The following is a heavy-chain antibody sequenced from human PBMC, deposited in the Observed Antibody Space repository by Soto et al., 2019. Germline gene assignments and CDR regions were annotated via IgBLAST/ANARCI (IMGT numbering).Heavy chain of an antibody. CDR2: IYATGTT. CDR3: VRDGTKTLRDWFDP. J-gene: IGHJ5*02. V-gene: IGHV4-4*07. CDR1: GASISGFY. D-gene: IGHD1-1*01. Sequence: RSLTCTVSGASISGFYWSWIRKSAGKGLEWIGRIYATGTTDYNPSLKSRVMMSVDTSKKQFSLKLRPVTAADTAVYYCVRDGTKTLRDWFDPWGQGISVTVS.